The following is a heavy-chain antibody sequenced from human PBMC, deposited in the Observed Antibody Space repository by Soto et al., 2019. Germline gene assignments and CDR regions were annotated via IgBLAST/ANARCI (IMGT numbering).Heavy chain of an antibody. D-gene: IGHD2-21*01. CDR1: GYTFTSYA. CDR2: INAGNGNT. J-gene: IGHJ6*03. CDR3: ARDLNPTRLIYYYYYMDV. Sequence: QVQLVQSGAEVKKPGASVKVSCKASGYTFTSYAMHWVRQAPGQRLEWMGWINAGNGNTKYSQKVQGRVTITRDTSASTAYMELSSLRSEDTAVYYCARDLNPTRLIYYYYYMDVWGKGTTVTVSS. V-gene: IGHV1-3*01.